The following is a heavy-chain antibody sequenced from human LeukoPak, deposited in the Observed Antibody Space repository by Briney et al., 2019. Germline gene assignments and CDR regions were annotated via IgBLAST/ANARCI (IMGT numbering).Heavy chain of an antibody. Sequence: SETLSLTCAVSGGSISSSNWWSWVRQPPGKGLEWIGNIYHSGSTYYNSSLKSRVTISVDMSKHQFSLKLRSVTAADTAVYYCARVRFAEGYFDYWGQGTLVTAS. CDR2: IYHSGST. CDR1: GGSISSSNW. CDR3: ARVRFAEGYFDY. D-gene: IGHD3-10*01. V-gene: IGHV4-4*02. J-gene: IGHJ4*02.